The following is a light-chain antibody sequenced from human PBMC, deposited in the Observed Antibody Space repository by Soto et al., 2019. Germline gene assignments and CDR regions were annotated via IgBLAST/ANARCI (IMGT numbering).Light chain of an antibody. CDR2: AAA. CDR3: QHYGSSSTWT. J-gene: IGKJ1*01. Sequence: EIVLTQSPGTLSLSPAERATLSCRANHSVSSAYLAWYQHKPGQPPTLLIYAAASRVTGIPDRFSGSGSGTDFTLTISRLEPEDFAVYYCQHYGSSSTWTFGQGTKVEIK. V-gene: IGKV3-20*01. CDR1: HSVSSAY.